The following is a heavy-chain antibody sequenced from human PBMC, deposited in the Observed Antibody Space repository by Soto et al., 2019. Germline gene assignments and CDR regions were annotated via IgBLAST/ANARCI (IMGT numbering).Heavy chain of an antibody. D-gene: IGHD2-15*01. Sequence: HPGGSLRLSCAASGFTFDDYAMHWVRQAPGKGLEWVSGISWNSGSIGYADSVKGRFTISRDNAKNSLYLQMNSLRAEDTAVYYCALSPVVVVSAGWFDPWGPGTLVTVSS. CDR2: ISWNSGSI. CDR1: GFTFDDYA. V-gene: IGHV3-9*01. J-gene: IGHJ5*02. CDR3: ALSPVVVVSAGWFDP.